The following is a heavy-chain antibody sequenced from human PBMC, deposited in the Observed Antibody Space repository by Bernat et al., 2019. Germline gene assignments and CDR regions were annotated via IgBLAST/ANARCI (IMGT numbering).Heavy chain of an antibody. Sequence: EVQLVESGGGLVKPGGSLRLSCAASGFTFSNAWMSWVRQAPGKGLEWVGRIKSKTDGGTREYAAPVKGRSTISRDGSKNTLYLKMNRRKTEDTAVYYCATGDLTFDYWGQGTLVTVSS. D-gene: IGHD4-17*01. CDR2: IKSKTDGGTR. J-gene: IGHJ4*02. CDR3: ATGDLTFDY. CDR1: GFTFSNAW. V-gene: IGHV3-15*01.